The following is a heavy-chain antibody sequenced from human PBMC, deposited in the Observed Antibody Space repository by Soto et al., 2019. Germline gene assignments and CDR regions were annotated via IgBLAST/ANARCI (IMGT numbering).Heavy chain of an antibody. Sequence: SVKVSCKASGGTFSSNAFSWVRQAPGQGLEWMGDIIPFFDTVEYAQKFQGRVTITADESTSTAYMELSSLRSEDTAVYYCARQSRYFLMSNYYFNYFVVWGQGTLVTVSS. CDR2: IIPFFDTV. CDR3: ARQSRYFLMSNYYFNYFVV. V-gene: IGHV1-69*13. D-gene: IGHD4-4*01. J-gene: IGHJ1*01. CDR1: GGTFSSNA.